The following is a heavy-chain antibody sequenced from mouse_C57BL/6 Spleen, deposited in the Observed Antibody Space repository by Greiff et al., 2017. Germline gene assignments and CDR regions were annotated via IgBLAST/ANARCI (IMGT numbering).Heavy chain of an antibody. CDR2: IRSKSNNYAT. CDR3: VRHPNHAMDY. V-gene: IGHV10-1*01. D-gene: IGHD4-1*01. Sequence: DVKLVESGGGLVQPKGSLKLSCAASGFSFNTYAMNWVRQAPGKGLEWVARIRSKSNNYATYYADSMKDRISISRDDSERMLYLQMNNLKTEDTAMYYCVRHPNHAMDYWGKGTSVTVSS. CDR1: GFSFNTYA. J-gene: IGHJ4*01.